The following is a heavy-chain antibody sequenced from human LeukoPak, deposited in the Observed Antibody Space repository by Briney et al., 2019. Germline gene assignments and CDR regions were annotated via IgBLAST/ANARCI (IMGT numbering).Heavy chain of an antibody. V-gene: IGHV4-4*07. D-gene: IGHD1-26*01. CDR2: IYTSGST. Sequence: PSETLSLTCTVSGGSISSYYWSWIRQPAGKGLEWIGRIYTSGSTNYNASLKSRVSMSVDTSKNQFSLKLSSVTAADTAVFYCARENSWIYREFDYWGQGTLVTVSS. CDR3: ARENSWIYREFDY. J-gene: IGHJ4*02. CDR1: GGSISSYY.